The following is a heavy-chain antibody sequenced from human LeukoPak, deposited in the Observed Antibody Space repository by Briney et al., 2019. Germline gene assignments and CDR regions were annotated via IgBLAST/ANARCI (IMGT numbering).Heavy chain of an antibody. CDR2: TNPNSGNT. V-gene: IGHV1-8*01. CDR1: GYTFTSYD. D-gene: IGHD3-3*01. CDR3: ARFPPPYYDFWSGYYTLYYYYGMDV. Sequence: ASAKVSCKASGYTFTSYDINWVRQATGQGLEWKGWTNPNSGNTGYAQKFQGRVTMTRNTSISTAYMELSSLRSEDTAVYYCARFPPPYYDFWSGYYTLYYYYGMDVWGQGTTVTVSS. J-gene: IGHJ6*02.